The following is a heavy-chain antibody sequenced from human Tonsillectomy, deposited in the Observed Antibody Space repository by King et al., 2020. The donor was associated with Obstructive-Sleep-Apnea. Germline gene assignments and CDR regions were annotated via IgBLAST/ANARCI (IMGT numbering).Heavy chain of an antibody. Sequence: QLVQSGAEVKKPGASVKVSCKASGYTFTSYGISWVRQAPGQGLEWMGWISAYNGNTNYAQKLQGRVTMTTDTSTSTAYMELRSLRSDDTAVYYCARDSVTMIVVVNPHHFDYWGQGTLVTVSS. V-gene: IGHV1-18*01. CDR1: GYTFTSYG. J-gene: IGHJ4*02. CDR3: ARDSVTMIVVVNPHHFDY. CDR2: ISAYNGNT. D-gene: IGHD3-22*01.